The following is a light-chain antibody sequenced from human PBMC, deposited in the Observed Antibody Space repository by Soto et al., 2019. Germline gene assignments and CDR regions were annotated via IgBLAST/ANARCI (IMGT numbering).Light chain of an antibody. V-gene: IGLV2-14*01. Sequence: QSALTLPASVSGSPGQSITISCTGTSSDVGAYNYVSWYQQHPGKAPKLMIFEVSDRPSGVSNRFSGSKSGNTASLTISGLQAEDEADYYCSSYTSSNTLVFGGGTKLTVL. CDR3: SSYTSSNTLV. CDR2: EVS. J-gene: IGLJ2*01. CDR1: SSDVGAYNY.